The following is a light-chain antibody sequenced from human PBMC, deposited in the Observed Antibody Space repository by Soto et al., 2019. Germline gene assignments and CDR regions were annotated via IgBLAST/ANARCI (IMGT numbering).Light chain of an antibody. V-gene: IGLV1-40*01. CDR2: GNS. CDR3: LSYFGGLSGVV. J-gene: IGLJ2*01. CDR1: SYNIGAGYD. Sequence: QSVLTQPPSVSGAPGQRVTISCPGSSYNIGAGYDVHWYQQLPGTAPKLLIYGNSNRPSGVPDRFSCSKSGTSASLAINGLQAEDEAYYYCLSYFGGLSGVVCCGGTKRPVL.